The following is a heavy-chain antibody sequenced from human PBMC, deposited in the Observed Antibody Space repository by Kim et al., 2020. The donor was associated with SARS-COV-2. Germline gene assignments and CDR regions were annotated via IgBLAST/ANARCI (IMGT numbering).Heavy chain of an antibody. J-gene: IGHJ6*02. CDR3: ARVKFYYYGMDV. Sequence: NYNPSLKSRVTISVDTSKNQFSLKLSSVTAADTAVYYCARVKFYYYGMDVWGQGTTVTVSS. V-gene: IGHV4-34*01.